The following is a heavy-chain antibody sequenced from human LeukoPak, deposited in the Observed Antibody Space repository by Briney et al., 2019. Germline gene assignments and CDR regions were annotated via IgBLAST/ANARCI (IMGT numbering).Heavy chain of an antibody. CDR3: AEDLGPIRGWFDP. CDR2: ISGSGGST. Sequence: AGGSLRLSCAASGFTFSSYAMSWVRQAPGKGLEWVSAISGSGGSTYYADSVKGRFTISRDNSKNTLYLQMNSLRAEDTAVYHCAEDLGPIRGWFDPWGQGTLVTVSS. CDR1: GFTFSSYA. J-gene: IGHJ5*02. V-gene: IGHV3-23*01. D-gene: IGHD3-16*01.